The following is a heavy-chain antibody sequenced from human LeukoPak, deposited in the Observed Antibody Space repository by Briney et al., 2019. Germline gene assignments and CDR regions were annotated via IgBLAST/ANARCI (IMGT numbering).Heavy chain of an antibody. J-gene: IGHJ4*02. CDR3: ASSSPGGPFGGVIVN. D-gene: IGHD3-16*02. CDR2: IYTSGST. CDR1: GGSISSSSYY. V-gene: IGHV4-61*02. Sequence: SETLSLTCTVSGGSISSSSYYWSWIRQPAGKGLEWIGRIYTSGSTNYNPSLKSRVTMSVDTSKNQFSLKLSSVTAADTAVYYCASSSPGGPFGGVIVNWGQGTLVTVSS.